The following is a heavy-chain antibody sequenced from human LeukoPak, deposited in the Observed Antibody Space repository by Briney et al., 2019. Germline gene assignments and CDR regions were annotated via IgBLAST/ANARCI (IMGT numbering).Heavy chain of an antibody. J-gene: IGHJ4*02. Sequence: GGSLRLSCAGSGFIFNNYAMHWVRQAPGKGLEWVSGISWNSGSIGYADSVKGRFTISRDNAKNSLYLQMNSLRAEDTALYYCAKDRAVAGTATVDFDYWGQGTLVTVSS. CDR3: AKDRAVAGTATVDFDY. CDR2: ISWNSGSI. CDR1: GFIFNNYA. D-gene: IGHD6-19*01. V-gene: IGHV3-9*01.